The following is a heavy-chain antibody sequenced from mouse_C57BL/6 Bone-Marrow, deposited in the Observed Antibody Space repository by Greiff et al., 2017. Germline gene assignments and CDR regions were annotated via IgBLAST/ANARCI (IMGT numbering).Heavy chain of an antibody. J-gene: IGHJ2*01. CDR3: ARIYYYGSSNDY. Sequence: EVQLQQSGPVLVKPGASVKMSCKASGYTFTDYYMNWVKQSPGKSLEWIGVINPYNGGTSYNQKFKGKATLTVDKSSSTAYMELNSLTSEDSAVYYCARIYYYGSSNDYWGQGTTLTVSS. V-gene: IGHV1-19*01. D-gene: IGHD1-1*01. CDR2: INPYNGGT. CDR1: GYTFTDYY.